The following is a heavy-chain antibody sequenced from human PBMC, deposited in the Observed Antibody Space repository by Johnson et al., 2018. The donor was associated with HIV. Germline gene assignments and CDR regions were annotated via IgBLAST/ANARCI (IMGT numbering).Heavy chain of an antibody. CDR1: GFSVRTNY. D-gene: IGHD1-26*01. CDR3: ARDLPGIYDAFDL. CDR2: IYSDGTT. V-gene: IGHV3-53*01. J-gene: IGHJ3*01. Sequence: EQLVESGGGLIQPGGSLRLSCAASGFSVRTNYMSWVLQAPGKGLEWVSVIYSDGTTSFAQSVKGRFSISRDVSKNILYLQMHSLRTEDTAYYYCARDLPGIYDAFDLWGQGTKVTISS.